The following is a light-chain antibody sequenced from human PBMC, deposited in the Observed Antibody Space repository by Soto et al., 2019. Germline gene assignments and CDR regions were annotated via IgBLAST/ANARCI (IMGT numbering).Light chain of an antibody. CDR1: QSVSSY. J-gene: IGKJ5*01. Sequence: EIVLTQSPATLSLSPGERATLSCRTSQSVSSYFAWYQQKPGRAPRLLIYDASNRATVIPARFIGSGSGTDFTLTISSLEPEDFAVYYCQQRSNWPITFGQGTRLESK. CDR3: QQRSNWPIT. CDR2: DAS. V-gene: IGKV3-11*01.